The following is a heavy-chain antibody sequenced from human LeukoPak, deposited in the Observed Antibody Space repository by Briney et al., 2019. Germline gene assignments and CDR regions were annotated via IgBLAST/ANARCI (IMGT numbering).Heavy chain of an antibody. V-gene: IGHV3-30-3*01. D-gene: IGHD3-22*01. CDR1: GFTFSSYA. Sequence: GGSLRLSCAASGFTFSSYAMHWVRQAPGKGLEWVAVISYDGSNKYYADSVKGRFTISRDNAKNSLYLQMNSLRAEDTAVYYCARDRTATMIVVVTLQDYGMDVWGQGTTVTVSS. CDR2: ISYDGSNK. CDR3: ARDRTATMIVVVTLQDYGMDV. J-gene: IGHJ6*02.